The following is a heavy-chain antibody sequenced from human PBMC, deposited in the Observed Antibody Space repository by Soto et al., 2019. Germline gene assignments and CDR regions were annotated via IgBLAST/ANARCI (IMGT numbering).Heavy chain of an antibody. V-gene: IGHV1-69*13. Sequence: SVKVSCKASGGTFSSYVISWVRQAPGQGLEWMGGIIPIFGTANYAQKFQGRVTITADESTSTAYMELSSLRSEDTAVYYCARAHYDSSGYYGPEIDYWGQGTLVTVSS. CDR2: IIPIFGTA. CDR3: ARAHYDSSGYYGPEIDY. D-gene: IGHD3-22*01. J-gene: IGHJ4*02. CDR1: GGTFSSYV.